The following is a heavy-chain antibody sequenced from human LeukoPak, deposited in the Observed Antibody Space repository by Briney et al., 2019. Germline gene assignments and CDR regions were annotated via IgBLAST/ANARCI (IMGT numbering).Heavy chain of an antibody. Sequence: GGSLRLSCAAWGFTFSSYGMQGVRQARGKGREGGAVISYDGSNKYYEDSVKGRFTISRDNSKNTLYLQMNSLRAEDTAVYYCAKDLTHGDSVFVFDYWGQGTLVTVSS. V-gene: IGHV3-30*18. CDR1: GFTFSSYG. J-gene: IGHJ4*02. CDR3: AKDLTHGDSVFVFDY. D-gene: IGHD4-17*01. CDR2: ISYDGSNK.